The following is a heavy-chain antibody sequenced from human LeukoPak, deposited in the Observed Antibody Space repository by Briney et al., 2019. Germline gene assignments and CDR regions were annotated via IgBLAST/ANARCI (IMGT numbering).Heavy chain of an antibody. Sequence: GGSLRLSCTAPGFTFSSYAMKWVRQAPGKGLEWVSGIGAGGTFTYYADSVKGRFTISRDNSRNTLYLQMHSLRADDTAVYYCAEDIDYTTYGSSFDYWGQGTLVTVSS. CDR1: GFTFSSYA. CDR2: IGAGGTFT. J-gene: IGHJ4*02. D-gene: IGHD4-11*01. CDR3: AEDIDYTTYGSSFDY. V-gene: IGHV3-23*01.